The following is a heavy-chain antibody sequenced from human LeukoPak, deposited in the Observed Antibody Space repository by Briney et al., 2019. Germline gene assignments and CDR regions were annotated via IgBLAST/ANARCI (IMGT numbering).Heavy chain of an antibody. CDR2: INPNSGGT. J-gene: IGHJ4*02. CDR3: ARGRHIVVVTAILPFDY. CDR1: GYTFTGYY. D-gene: IGHD2-21*02. V-gene: IGHV1-2*02. Sequence: ASVKVSCKASGYTFTGYYMHWVRQAPGQGLEWMGWINPNSGGTNYAQKFQGRVTMTRDTSISTAYMELSRLRSDDTAVYYCARGRHIVVVTAILPFDYWGQRTLVTVSS.